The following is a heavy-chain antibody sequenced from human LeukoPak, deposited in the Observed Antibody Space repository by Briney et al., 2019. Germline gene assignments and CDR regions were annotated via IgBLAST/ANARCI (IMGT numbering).Heavy chain of an antibody. D-gene: IGHD3-3*01. J-gene: IGHJ6*02. V-gene: IGHV4-4*07. Sequence: SETLSLTCTVSGGSPSSDYWSWIRQPAGEGLEWIGRIYTSGSTTYNPSLKRRVTMSVDTSKNQFSLKLSSVTAADTAVYYCARAVGFWSGSGMDVWGQGTTVTVSS. CDR3: ARAVGFWSGSGMDV. CDR2: IYTSGST. CDR1: GGSPSSDY.